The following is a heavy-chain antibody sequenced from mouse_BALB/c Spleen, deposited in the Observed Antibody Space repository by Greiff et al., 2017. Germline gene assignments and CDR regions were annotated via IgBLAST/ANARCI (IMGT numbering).Heavy chain of an antibody. CDR2: IDPETGGT. V-gene: IGHV1-15*01. CDR3: TGEEVCGNYAD. Sequence: QVQLQQSGAELVRPGASVTLSCKASGYTFTDYEMHWVKQTPVHGLEWIGAIDPETGGTDYNQKFKGKATLTADKASSTAYMELSSLTSEDSAVNYCTGEEVCGNYADWGQGTLVTVSA. D-gene: IGHD2-1*01. J-gene: IGHJ3*01. CDR1: GYTFTDYE.